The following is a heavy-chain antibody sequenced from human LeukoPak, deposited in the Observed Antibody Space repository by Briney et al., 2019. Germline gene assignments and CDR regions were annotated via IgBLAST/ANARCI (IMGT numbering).Heavy chain of an antibody. Sequence: GGSLRLSCAASGFIVSSTSMSWVRQAPGKGLEWVPLLYGGGSTYYADSVKGRFTISRDNSKNTLYLQMNSLRAEDTAVYYCTRGGSYASFGFDYWGQGTLVTVSS. J-gene: IGHJ4*02. CDR2: LYGGGST. CDR1: GFIVSSTS. V-gene: IGHV3-53*01. CDR3: TRGGSYASFGFDY. D-gene: IGHD1-26*01.